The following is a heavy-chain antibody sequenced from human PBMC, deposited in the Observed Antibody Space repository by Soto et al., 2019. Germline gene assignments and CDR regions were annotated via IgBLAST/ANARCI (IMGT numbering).Heavy chain of an antibody. J-gene: IGHJ3*02. D-gene: IGHD2-2*01. CDR1: GYTFTSYG. CDR2: ISAYNGNT. V-gene: IGHV1-18*01. CDR3: ARSYRDIVVVPAAMGGDDAFDI. Sequence: QVQLVQSGAEVKKPGASVKVSCKASGYTFTSYGISWVRQAPGQGLEWMGWISAYNGNTNYAQKLQGRVTMTTDTSTSTAYMDLRSLRSDDTAVYYCARSYRDIVVVPAAMGGDDAFDIWGQGTMVTVSS.